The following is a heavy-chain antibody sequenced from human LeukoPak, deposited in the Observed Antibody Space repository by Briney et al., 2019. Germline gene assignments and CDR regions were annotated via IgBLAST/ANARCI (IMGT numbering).Heavy chain of an antibody. V-gene: IGHV4-39*01. CDR1: GFTFSSYS. CDR2: IYYSGST. CDR3: ARTPQSDYGDYVFDY. D-gene: IGHD4-17*01. Sequence: GSLRLSCAASGFTFSSYSMNWIRQPPGKGLEWIGSIYYSGSTYYNPSLKSRVTISVDTSKNQFFLKLSSVTAADTAVYYCARTPQSDYGDYVFDYWGQGTLVTVSS. J-gene: IGHJ4*02.